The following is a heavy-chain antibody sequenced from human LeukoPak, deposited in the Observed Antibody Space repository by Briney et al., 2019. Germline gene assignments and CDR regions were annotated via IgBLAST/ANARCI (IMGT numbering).Heavy chain of an antibody. CDR1: GFTFDDYG. CDR2: INWNGGST. CDR3: ARGPSYGAFDI. V-gene: IGHV3-20*04. J-gene: IGHJ3*02. D-gene: IGHD3-10*01. Sequence: GGSLRLSCAASGFTFDDYGMTWVRQAPGKGLEWVSGINWNGGSTGYADSVKGRFTISRDNAKNSLSLQMNSLRAEDTALYYCARGPSYGAFDIWGQGTMVTVSS.